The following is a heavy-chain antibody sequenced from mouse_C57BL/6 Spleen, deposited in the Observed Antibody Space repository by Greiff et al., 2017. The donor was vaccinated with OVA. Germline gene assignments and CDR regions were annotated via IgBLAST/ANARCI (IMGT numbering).Heavy chain of an antibody. CDR2: IDPSDSYT. CDR3: ARSVTTVVAGGDYYFDD. CDR1: GYTFTSYW. J-gene: IGHJ2*01. V-gene: IGHV1-69*01. Sequence: QVQLQQPGAELVMPGASVKLSCKASGYTFTSYWMHWVKQRPGQGLEWIGEIDPSDSYTNYNQKFKGKSTLTVDTSSSTAYMQLSSLTSEDSAVYYCARSVTTVVAGGDYYFDDWGKGTTLTVSS. D-gene: IGHD1-1*01.